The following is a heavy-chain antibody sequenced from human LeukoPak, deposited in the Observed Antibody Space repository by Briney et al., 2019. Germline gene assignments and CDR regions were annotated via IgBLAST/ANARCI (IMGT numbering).Heavy chain of an antibody. D-gene: IGHD7-27*01. V-gene: IGHV3-7*01. Sequence: GGSLRLSCAASGFTFSSYWMSWVRQAPGTGLEWVANIKEDGSEKYYADSVKGRFTISRDNAKNSLSLQMNSLRAEDTAVYYCARDLNWETYWGQGTLVSVSS. J-gene: IGHJ4*02. CDR1: GFTFSSYW. CDR3: ARDLNWETY. CDR2: IKEDGSEK.